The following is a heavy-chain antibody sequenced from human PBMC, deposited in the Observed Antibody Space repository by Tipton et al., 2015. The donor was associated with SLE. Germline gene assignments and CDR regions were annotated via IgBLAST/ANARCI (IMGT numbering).Heavy chain of an antibody. D-gene: IGHD3-10*01. CDR2: IYYSGST. V-gene: IGHV4-59*12. Sequence: TLSLTCTVSGGSISSYYWSWIRQPPGKGLEWIGYIYYSGSTNYNPSLKSRVTISVDTSKNQFSLKLSSVTAAETAVYYCALKRGWFGELLHYWGQGTLVTVSS. J-gene: IGHJ4*02. CDR1: GGSISSYY. CDR3: ALKRGWFGELLHY.